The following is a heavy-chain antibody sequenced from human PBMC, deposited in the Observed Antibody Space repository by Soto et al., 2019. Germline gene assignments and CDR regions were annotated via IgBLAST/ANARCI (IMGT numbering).Heavy chain of an antibody. CDR3: ARGPHDSSGYYPEY. Sequence: SETLSLTCTVSGGSISSGGYYWSWIRQHPGKGLEWIGYIYYSGSTYYNPSLKSRVTISVDTSKNQFSLKLSSVTAADTAVYYCARGPHDSSGYYPEYWGQGTLVTVSS. J-gene: IGHJ4*02. V-gene: IGHV4-31*03. CDR1: GGSISSGGYY. D-gene: IGHD3-22*01. CDR2: IYYSGST.